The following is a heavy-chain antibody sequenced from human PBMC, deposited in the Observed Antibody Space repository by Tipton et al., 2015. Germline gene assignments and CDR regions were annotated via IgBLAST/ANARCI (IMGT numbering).Heavy chain of an antibody. CDR3: ARIRGRYVMDS. Sequence: TLSLTCTVSGGSISSSNHYWGWIRQPPGKGLEWIGSLYFSGSTYYNPSLKSRVTISIDRFKNQFSLKLSSVTAADTAVYYCARIRGRYVMDSWGQGSLVSVSS. J-gene: IGHJ4*02. D-gene: IGHD3-16*01. CDR1: GGSISSSNHY. V-gene: IGHV4-39*01. CDR2: LYFSGST.